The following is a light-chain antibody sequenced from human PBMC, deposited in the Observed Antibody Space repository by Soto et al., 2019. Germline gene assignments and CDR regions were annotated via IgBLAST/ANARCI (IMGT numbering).Light chain of an antibody. V-gene: IGLV2-14*03. CDR2: DVT. Sequence: QSALAQPASVSGSPGQPITIFCTGTSSDVGSYNYVSWYQQHPGRAPKLMIYDVTNRPSGVSNRFSGSKSGSTASLTISGLQAEDEADYFCTSYTTTSTYVFGTGTKLTVL. CDR1: SSDVGSYNY. J-gene: IGLJ1*01. CDR3: TSYTTTSTYV.